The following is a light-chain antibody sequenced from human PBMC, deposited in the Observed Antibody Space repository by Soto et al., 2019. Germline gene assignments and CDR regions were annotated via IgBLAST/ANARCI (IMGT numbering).Light chain of an antibody. CDR2: DAS. V-gene: IGKV3-11*01. Sequence: EIVLTQSPATLSLSPGERATLSCRASQSVSSYLAGYQQKPGQAPRHLIYDASNRATGIPTRFSGSGSGTDFILTISSLEPEDFAVYYCQQRRNWPLTFGGGTKVEI. CDR1: QSVSSY. CDR3: QQRRNWPLT. J-gene: IGKJ4*01.